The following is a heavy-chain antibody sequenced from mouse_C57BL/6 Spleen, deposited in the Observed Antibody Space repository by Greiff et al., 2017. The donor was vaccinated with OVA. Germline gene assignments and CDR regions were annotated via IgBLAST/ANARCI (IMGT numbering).Heavy chain of an antibody. CDR3: ARDHYYGSSAPYAMDY. D-gene: IGHD1-1*01. J-gene: IGHJ4*01. Sequence: VQLKESGPGLVKPSQSLSLTCSVSGYSITSGYFWYWIRQFPGNKLEWMGYISYDGSNNYNPSLKNRISITRDTSKNQFFLKLNSVTTEDTATYYCARDHYYGSSAPYAMDYWGQGTSVTVSS. CDR1: GYSITSGYF. CDR2: ISYDGSN. V-gene: IGHV3-6*01.